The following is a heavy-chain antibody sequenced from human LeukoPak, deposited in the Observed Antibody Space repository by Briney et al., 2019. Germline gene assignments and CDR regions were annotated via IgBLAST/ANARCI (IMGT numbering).Heavy chain of an antibody. Sequence: SETLSLTCAVYGGSFSGYYWSWIRQPPGKGLEWIGEINHSGSTNYNPSLKSRVTISVDTSKNQFSLKLSSVTAADTAVYYCARVGIAVAGTHYYMDVWGKGTTVTVSS. CDR1: GGSFSGYY. CDR2: INHSGST. V-gene: IGHV4-34*01. J-gene: IGHJ6*03. CDR3: ARVGIAVAGTHYYMDV. D-gene: IGHD6-19*01.